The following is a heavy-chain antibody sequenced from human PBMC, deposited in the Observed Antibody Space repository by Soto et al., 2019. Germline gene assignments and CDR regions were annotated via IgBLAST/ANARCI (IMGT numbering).Heavy chain of an antibody. D-gene: IGHD4-4*01. J-gene: IGHJ4*02. Sequence: QVQLVQSGAEVKKPGASVTVSCKASGYTFSTYYKPGVRQAPGTGYEWMSIINPTGGSTTYAHKFQGRITMTKATSTTTVDMELSSPNSADAAVDYCARYDYNCYYFAYWGQGTLVTVSS. CDR1: GYTFSTYY. CDR2: INPTGGST. CDR3: ARYDYNCYYFAY. V-gene: IGHV1-46*01.